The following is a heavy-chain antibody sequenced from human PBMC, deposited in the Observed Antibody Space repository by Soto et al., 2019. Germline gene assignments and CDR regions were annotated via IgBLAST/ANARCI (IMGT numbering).Heavy chain of an antibody. J-gene: IGHJ1*01. D-gene: IGHD5-12*01. Sequence: GGSLRLSCAASGFTFSSYGMHWVRQAPGKGLEWVAVISYDGSNKYYADSVKGRFTISRDNSKNTLYLQMNSLRAEDTAVYYCAKDFYSDINTVQHWGQGTLVTVSS. CDR3: AKDFYSDINTVQH. V-gene: IGHV3-30*18. CDR2: ISYDGSNK. CDR1: GFTFSSYG.